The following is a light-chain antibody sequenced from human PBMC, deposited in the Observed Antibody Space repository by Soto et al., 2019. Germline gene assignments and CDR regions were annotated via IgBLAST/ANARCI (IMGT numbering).Light chain of an antibody. Sequence: VVLTQSPGTLYLSPGERATLSCRASQSVYSNYLAWYQQKPGQAPRLLISGASSRATGIPDRFRGSGSGTDFALTISRLEPEDFAVYYCQQYGSSPPITFGQGTRLEIK. CDR2: GAS. J-gene: IGKJ5*01. CDR3: QQYGSSPPIT. V-gene: IGKV3-20*01. CDR1: QSVYSNY.